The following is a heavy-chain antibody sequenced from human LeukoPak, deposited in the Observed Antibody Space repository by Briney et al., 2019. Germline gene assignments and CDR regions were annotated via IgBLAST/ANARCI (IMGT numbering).Heavy chain of an antibody. V-gene: IGHV1-2*02. CDR2: INPNSGGT. CDR3: ARDPIAAAGSYNWFDP. D-gene: IGHD6-13*01. Sequence: ASVKVSSKASGYTFTGYYMHWVRQAPGQGLEWMGWINPNSGGTNYAQKFQGRVTMTRDTSISTAYMELSRLRSDDTAVYYCARDPIAAAGSYNWFDPWGQGTLVTVSS. CDR1: GYTFTGYY. J-gene: IGHJ5*02.